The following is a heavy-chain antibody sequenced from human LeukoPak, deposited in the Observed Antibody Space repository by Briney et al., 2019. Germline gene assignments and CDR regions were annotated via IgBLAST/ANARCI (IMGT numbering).Heavy chain of an antibody. CDR1: RYTFTDYY. CDR2: INPTSGGT. J-gene: IGHJ3*01. Sequence: ASVKVSCKASRYTFTDYYMHWVRQATGQGLEWVGWINPTSGGTNYAQKFQDRVTMTRDTSNNTSYMELSRLRSDDTAVYYCAREFRTTTWSYDAFDLWGQGTMVTVSS. CDR3: AREFRTTTWSYDAFDL. D-gene: IGHD1/OR15-1a*01. V-gene: IGHV1-2*02.